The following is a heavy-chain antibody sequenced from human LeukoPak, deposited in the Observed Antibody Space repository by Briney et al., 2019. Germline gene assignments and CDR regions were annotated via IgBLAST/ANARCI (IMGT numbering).Heavy chain of an antibody. J-gene: IGHJ4*02. CDR3: GRDWFKTGDPAS. V-gene: IGHV3-66*01. CDR2: IYSGGTT. Sequence: PGGSLRLSCEASGFSVSNYYMSLVRQAPGKGLECVSVIYSGGTTHYPDSVKGRFTISRDNSKNTLYLQMSNLRVEDTAVYYCGRDWFKTGDPASWGQGTLVIVSS. CDR1: GFSVSNYY. D-gene: IGHD7-27*01.